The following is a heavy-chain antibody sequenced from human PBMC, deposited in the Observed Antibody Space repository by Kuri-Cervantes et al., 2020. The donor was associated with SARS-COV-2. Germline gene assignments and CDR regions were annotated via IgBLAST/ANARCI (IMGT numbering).Heavy chain of an antibody. D-gene: IGHD3-9*01. CDR3: ARVNAEEYDTQYYFDF. Sequence: GGSLRLSCAASGFTFSSYAMHWVRQAPGKGLEWVAVISYDGSNKYYADSVKGRFTISRDNAKNSLFLQLNSLRVEDTAVYYCARVNAEEYDTQYYFDFWGQGTLVTVSS. V-gene: IGHV3-30*07. CDR2: ISYDGSNK. J-gene: IGHJ4*02. CDR1: GFTFSSYA.